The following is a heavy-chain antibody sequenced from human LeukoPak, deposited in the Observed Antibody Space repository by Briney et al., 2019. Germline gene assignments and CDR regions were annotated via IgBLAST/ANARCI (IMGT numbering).Heavy chain of an antibody. V-gene: IGHV3-23*01. Sequence: PGGSLRLSCAASGFTFNSYAMSWVRQAPGKGLEWISAISVSGGSTYYADSVKGRFTISRDNSKNTLYLQMNSLRAEDTAVYYWASRGTVTTYYWGQGTLVTVSS. J-gene: IGHJ4*02. CDR2: ISVSGGST. CDR3: ASRGTVTTYY. CDR1: GFTFNSYA. D-gene: IGHD4-17*01.